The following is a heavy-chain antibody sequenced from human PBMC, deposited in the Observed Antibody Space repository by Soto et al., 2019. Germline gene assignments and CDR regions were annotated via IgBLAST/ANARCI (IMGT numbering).Heavy chain of an antibody. CDR2: ISRDGGTK. CDR3: TGEVASGY. V-gene: IGHV3-30*03. D-gene: IGHD2-8*02. Sequence: QVQLVESGGGVVQPGRSLRLSCAVSGVTVSNYGMHWVRQAPGKGLEWVAVISRDGGTKYYADSVKGRFTIPRDNSRNTLFLEMNSLRSDDMAVYYCTGEVASGYWGQGTLVTVSS. J-gene: IGHJ4*02. CDR1: GVTVSNYG.